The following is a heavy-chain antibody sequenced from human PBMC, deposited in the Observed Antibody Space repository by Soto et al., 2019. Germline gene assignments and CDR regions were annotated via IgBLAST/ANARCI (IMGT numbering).Heavy chain of an antibody. CDR3: ARDVSPGTSSLYLDAFDI. V-gene: IGHV3-7*05. J-gene: IGHJ3*02. Sequence: EVQLEESGGDLVQPGGSLRVSCSASGFTLSSYWMTWVRQAPGKGLEWVANINRDGSKQSYLDSVRGRFTISRDNVRQSLYLQMHSLRADDTALYYCARDVSPGTSSLYLDAFDIWGQGTMVTVSS. CDR2: INRDGSKQ. CDR1: GFTLSSYW. D-gene: IGHD6-13*01.